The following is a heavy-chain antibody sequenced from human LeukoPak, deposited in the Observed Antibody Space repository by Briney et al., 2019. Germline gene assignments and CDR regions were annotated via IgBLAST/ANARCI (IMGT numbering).Heavy chain of an antibody. CDR2: IYRDGSS. Sequence: GGSLRLSCAASGLSVSSNYMSWVRQAPGKGLEWVSVIYRDGSSYYAESVKGRFTISRDNSKNTLYIQMNSLRAEDTAVYYCARSFYDILIGYYQYFDYWGQGTLVTVSP. D-gene: IGHD3-9*01. CDR1: GLSVSSNY. J-gene: IGHJ4*02. CDR3: ARSFYDILIGYYQYFDY. V-gene: IGHV3-66*01.